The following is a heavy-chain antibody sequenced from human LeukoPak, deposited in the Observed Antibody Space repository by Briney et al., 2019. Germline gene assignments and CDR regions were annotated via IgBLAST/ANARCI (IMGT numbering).Heavy chain of an antibody. D-gene: IGHD3-22*01. CDR2: ISTSGST. J-gene: IGHJ4*02. Sequence: SETLSLTCAVSGGSISSYYWSWIRQPAGKGLESIGHISTSGSTNYNPSLKSRVTMSVDTSKNQFSLKLSSVTAADTAVYYCARVRYSDSSVLTCKRSYYFAYWSQGTLVTVSS. CDR1: GGSISSYY. CDR3: ARVRYSDSSVLTCKRSYYFAY. V-gene: IGHV4-4*07.